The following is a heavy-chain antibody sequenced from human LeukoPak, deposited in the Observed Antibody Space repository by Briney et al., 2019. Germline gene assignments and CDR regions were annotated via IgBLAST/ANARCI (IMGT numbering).Heavy chain of an antibody. V-gene: IGHV4-39*01. Sequence: PSETLSLTCTVSRGSISSSIYYWGWIRQPPGKGLEWIGSIYYSGSTYYNPSLKSRVTTSVDTSKNQFSLRVSSVTAADTAVYYCARREMAPNYWYFDLWGRGTLVTVSS. CDR1: RGSISSSIYY. CDR3: ARREMAPNYWYFDL. D-gene: IGHD5-24*01. J-gene: IGHJ2*01. CDR2: IYYSGST.